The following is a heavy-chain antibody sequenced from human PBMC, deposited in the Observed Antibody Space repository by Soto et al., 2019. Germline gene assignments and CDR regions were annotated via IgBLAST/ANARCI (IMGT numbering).Heavy chain of an antibody. CDR1: GYTFFTYD. J-gene: IGHJ5*02. V-gene: IGHV1-18*01. CDR3: ARHHGPTTSENWFDP. CDR2: ISTYSGDT. Sequence: QVPLVQSGVEVKTPGASVKVSCQASGYTFFTYDIIWVRQAPGQGLEWRGWISTYSGDTKYAQKFQGRVTMTTDTSTTTAYLELRSLRSDDTAVYYCARHHGPTTSENWFDPWGQGTLVNVSS. D-gene: IGHD5-12*01.